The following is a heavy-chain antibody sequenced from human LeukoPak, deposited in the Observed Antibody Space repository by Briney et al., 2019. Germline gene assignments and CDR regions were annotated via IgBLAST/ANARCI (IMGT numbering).Heavy chain of an antibody. CDR1: GYTFTSYA. J-gene: IGHJ3*02. Sequence: GASVKVSCKASGYTFTSYAMNWVRQAPGQGLEWMGWISAYNGNTNYAQKLQGRVTMTTDTSTSTAYMELRSLRSDDTAVYYCARAGGYSYGLDAFDIWGQGTMVTVSS. V-gene: IGHV1-18*01. CDR2: ISAYNGNT. CDR3: ARAGGYSYGLDAFDI. D-gene: IGHD5-18*01.